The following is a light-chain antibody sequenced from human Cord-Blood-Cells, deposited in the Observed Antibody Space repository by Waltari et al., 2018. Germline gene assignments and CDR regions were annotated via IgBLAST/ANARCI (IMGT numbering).Light chain of an antibody. CDR2: QDS. Sequence: SYELTQPPSVSVSPGQTASITCSGAKLGDKYACWYQQKPGQSPVLVIYQDSKRPSGIPEGFSGSNSGNTATLTISGTQAMDEADYYCQAWDSSTVVFGGGTKLTVL. J-gene: IGLJ2*01. V-gene: IGLV3-1*01. CDR3: QAWDSSTVV. CDR1: KLGDKY.